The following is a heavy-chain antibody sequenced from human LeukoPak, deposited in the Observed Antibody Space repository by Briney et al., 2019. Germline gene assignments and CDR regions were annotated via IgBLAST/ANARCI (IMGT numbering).Heavy chain of an antibody. D-gene: IGHD3-22*01. CDR1: GFSFSSYA. J-gene: IGHJ4*02. Sequence: GGSLRLSCAASGFSFSSYAMRWVRQGPGKGLEWVSAISGSGGSTYYADSVKGRFTISRDNSKNTLYLQMNSLRAEDTAVYYCAREGPIVVVITGSLDYWGQGTLVTVSS. V-gene: IGHV3-23*01. CDR3: AREGPIVVVITGSLDY. CDR2: ISGSGGST.